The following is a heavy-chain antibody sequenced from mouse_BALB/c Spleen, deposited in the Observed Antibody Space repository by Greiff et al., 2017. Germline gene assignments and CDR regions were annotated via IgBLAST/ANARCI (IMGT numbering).Heavy chain of an antibody. CDR3: ARKDGYYAMDY. CDR1: GYTFSSYW. V-gene: IGHV1-9*01. Sequence: QVQLQQSGAELMKPGASVKISCKATGYTFSSYWIEWVKQRPGHGLEWIGEILPGSGSTNYNEKFKGKATFTADTSSNTAYMQLSSLTSEDSAVYYCARKDGYYAMDYWGQGTSVTVSS. J-gene: IGHJ4*01. CDR2: ILPGSGST. D-gene: IGHD2-3*01.